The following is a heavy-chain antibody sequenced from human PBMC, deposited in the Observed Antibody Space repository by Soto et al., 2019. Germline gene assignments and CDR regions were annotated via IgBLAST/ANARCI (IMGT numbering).Heavy chain of an antibody. V-gene: IGHV6-1*01. CDR1: GDSVSSNSAA. Sequence: QVQLQQSGPGLVRPSQTLSLTCAISGDSVSSNSAAWNWIRPSPSRGLEWLGRTYYRSRWYNDYSVSVKSRITLHLDSSMTHLSLHLKSVSPEDTAVYCCDGTTSLQWYYMDGWDKGTTVTVSS. J-gene: IGHJ6*03. CDR3: DGTTSLQWYYMDG. CDR2: TYYRSRWYN. D-gene: IGHD1-7*01.